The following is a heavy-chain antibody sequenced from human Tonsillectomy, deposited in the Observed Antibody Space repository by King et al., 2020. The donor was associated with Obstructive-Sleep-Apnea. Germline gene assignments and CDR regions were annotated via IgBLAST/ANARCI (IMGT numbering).Heavy chain of an antibody. D-gene: IGHD3-16*01. CDR3: ASDPRRGYDYVWGVY. Sequence: QLQESGPGLVKPSETLSLTCTVSGGSISSSSYYWGWIRQPPGKGLEWIGSIYYSGSTYYNPSLKSRVTISVDTSKNQFSLKLSSVTAADTAVYYCASDPRRGYDYVWGVYWGQGTLVTVSS. CDR2: IYYSGST. CDR1: GGSISSSSYY. V-gene: IGHV4-39*07. J-gene: IGHJ4*02.